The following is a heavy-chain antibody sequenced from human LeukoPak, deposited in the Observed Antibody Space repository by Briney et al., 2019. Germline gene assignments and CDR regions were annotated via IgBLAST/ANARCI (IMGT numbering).Heavy chain of an antibody. V-gene: IGHV3-48*01. J-gene: IGHJ4*02. Sequence: GGSLRLSCAASGFTFSSYSMKWVRQAPGKGLEWVSYISSSSSSTYYADSVRGRFTISRDNSKNTLYLQMNSLRAEDTAIYYCAKDKSRIAVAAADYWGQGALVTVSS. CDR1: GFTFSSYS. D-gene: IGHD6-19*01. CDR2: ISSSSSST. CDR3: AKDKSRIAVAAADY.